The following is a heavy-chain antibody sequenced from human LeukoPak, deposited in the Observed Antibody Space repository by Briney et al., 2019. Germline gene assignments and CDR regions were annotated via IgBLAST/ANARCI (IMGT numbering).Heavy chain of an antibody. CDR1: NDSISSSNW. Sequence: ETLSLTCAVSNDSISSSNWWSWVRQPPGKGLEWVANIKQDGTEKNYVDSVKGRLTTSRDNAKNSLFLQMNSLRVEDTAVYYCARVSAAGSGFLDLWGRGTLVLVSA. D-gene: IGHD6-13*01. V-gene: IGHV3-7*01. J-gene: IGHJ2*01. CDR2: IKQDGTEK. CDR3: ARVSAAGSGFLDL.